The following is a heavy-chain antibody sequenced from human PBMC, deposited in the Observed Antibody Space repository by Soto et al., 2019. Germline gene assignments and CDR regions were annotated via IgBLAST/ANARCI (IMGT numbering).Heavy chain of an antibody. D-gene: IGHD6-19*01. V-gene: IGHV3-48*02. CDR1: GFTFSTFS. Sequence: GGSLRLSCAASGFTFSTFSMNWVRQAPGRGLEWISYISGGGRPISYADSVKGRFTISRDNAKNSLYLQMDSLTDEDTAVYYCARDLGWAIDSSGQATLVTVSS. J-gene: IGHJ4*02. CDR3: ARDLGWAIDS. CDR2: ISGGGRPI.